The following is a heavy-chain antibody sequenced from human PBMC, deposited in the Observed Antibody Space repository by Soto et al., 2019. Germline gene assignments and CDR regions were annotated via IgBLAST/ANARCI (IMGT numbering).Heavy chain of an antibody. V-gene: IGHV4-39*02. D-gene: IGHD6-13*01. CDR3: ARDSRQQLDFDY. CDR2: IDYSGST. J-gene: IGHJ4*02. CDR1: GGSISSSSYY. Sequence: QLQLQESGPGLVKPSETLSLTCTVSGGSISSSSYYWGWIRQPPGKGLEWIGSIDYSGSTYYNPSLQSRVTISVDTSKNQFSLKLSSVTAADTAVYYCARDSRQQLDFDYWGQGTLVTVSS.